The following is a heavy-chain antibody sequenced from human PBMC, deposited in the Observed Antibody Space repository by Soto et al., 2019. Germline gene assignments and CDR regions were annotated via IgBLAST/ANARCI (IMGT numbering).Heavy chain of an antibody. CDR2: ISASGGST. V-gene: IGHV3-23*01. CDR3: AKDRGYSYGYNDY. J-gene: IGHJ4*02. D-gene: IGHD5-18*01. Sequence: LSCAASGFTFSTYGMNWVRQAPGKGLEWVSGISASGGSTYHADSVKGRFTISRDNSKNTLYLQMNSLRAEDTAVYYCAKDRGYSYGYNDYWGQGTLVTVSS. CDR1: GFTFSTYG.